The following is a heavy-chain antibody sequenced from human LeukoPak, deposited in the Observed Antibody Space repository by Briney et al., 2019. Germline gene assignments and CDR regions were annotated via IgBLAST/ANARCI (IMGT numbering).Heavy chain of an antibody. CDR1: GGSISDYY. J-gene: IGHJ4*02. D-gene: IGHD3-10*01. CDR2: IYSDGTT. V-gene: IGHV4-4*07. CDR3: ARDVGDFDF. Sequence: SETLSLTCTVSGGSISDYYWSWIRQSAGKGLEWIGRIYSDGTTHYSPSLNGRVTMSVDRSKRQLSLKLSSVTAADTAVYYCARDVGDFDFWGQGTLVTVSS.